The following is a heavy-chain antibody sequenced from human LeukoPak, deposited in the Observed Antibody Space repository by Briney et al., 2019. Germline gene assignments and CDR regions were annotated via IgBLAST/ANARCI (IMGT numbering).Heavy chain of an antibody. V-gene: IGHV3-21*01. CDR3: ARDRVDIVVVPAAPDAFDI. CDR1: GLTFSSYS. Sequence: GGSLRLSCAASGLTFSSYSMNWVRQAPGKGLEWVSSISSSSSYIYYADSVKGRFTISRDNAKNSLYLQMNSLRAEDTAVYYCARDRVDIVVVPAAPDAFDIWGQGTMVTVSS. D-gene: IGHD2-2*01. J-gene: IGHJ3*02. CDR2: ISSSSSYI.